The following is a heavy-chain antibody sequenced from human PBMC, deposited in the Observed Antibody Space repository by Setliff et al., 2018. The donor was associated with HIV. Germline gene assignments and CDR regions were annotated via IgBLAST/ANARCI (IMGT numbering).Heavy chain of an antibody. D-gene: IGHD3-22*01. Sequence: SETLSLTCTVSEGYITGYYWTWIRQPPGRGLEWIGYIFYSGTTKFNPSLKSRAAISVDSSNNQFSLKMTSVTAADTAVYFCARLGDNSDWRSNYFFYYFDVWGKGTTVTVSS. CDR2: IFYSGTT. V-gene: IGHV4-59*01. J-gene: IGHJ6*03. CDR3: ARLGDNSDWRSNYFFYYFDV. CDR1: EGYITGYY.